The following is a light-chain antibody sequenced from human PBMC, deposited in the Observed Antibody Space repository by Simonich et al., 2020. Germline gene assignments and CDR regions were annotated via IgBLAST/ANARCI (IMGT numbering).Light chain of an antibody. CDR1: SGHSSYA. Sequence: QLVLTQSPSASASLGASVKLTCTLSSGHSSYAIAWHQQQPEKGPRYLMKLNSDGSHSKGAGIPDRFSCSSSGAERYLTISSLQSEDEADYYCQTWGTGIVVFGGGTKLTVL. J-gene: IGLJ2*01. CDR3: QTWGTGIVV. CDR2: LNSDGSH. V-gene: IGLV4-69*01.